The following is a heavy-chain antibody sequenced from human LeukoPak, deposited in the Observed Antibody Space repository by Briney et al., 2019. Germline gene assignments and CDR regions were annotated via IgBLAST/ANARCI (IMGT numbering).Heavy chain of an antibody. D-gene: IGHD4/OR15-4a*01. CDR1: GFTLSSHW. V-gene: IGHV3-7*01. Sequence: GRSLRLSCAASGFTLSSHWMSGVRQAPGKGLEWVANINQDESEKYYGDSVTGRFTISRDNAKNSLFLQMNSLRGEDTAIYFCARCNAFEPRWCYWFDSWGQGTLVTVSS. CDR3: ARCNAFEPRWCYWFDS. CDR2: INQDESEK. J-gene: IGHJ5*01.